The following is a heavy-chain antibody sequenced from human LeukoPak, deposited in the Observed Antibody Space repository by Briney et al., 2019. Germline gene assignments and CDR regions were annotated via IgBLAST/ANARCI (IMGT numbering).Heavy chain of an antibody. D-gene: IGHD6-19*01. J-gene: IGHJ4*02. Sequence: ASVTVSCKVSVYTLTELSIHWVRQAPGKGLEWMGGFDPEDGETIYAQKFQGRVTMTEDTSTDTAYMELSSLRSEDTAVYYCATDSGFSGWYGDFDYWGQGTLVTVSS. CDR2: FDPEDGET. CDR1: VYTLTELS. V-gene: IGHV1-24*01. CDR3: ATDSGFSGWYGDFDY.